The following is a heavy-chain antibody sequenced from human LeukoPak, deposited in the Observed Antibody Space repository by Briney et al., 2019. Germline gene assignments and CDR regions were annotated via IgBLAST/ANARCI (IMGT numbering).Heavy chain of an antibody. CDR3: ARGMSPENYPDIVVVPAATYYFDY. CDR1: GGSISSGGYY. J-gene: IGHJ4*02. Sequence: PSETLSLTCTVSGGSISSGGYYWSWIRQHPGKGLEWIGYIYYSGSTYYNPSLKSRVTISVDTSKNQFSLKLSSVTAADTAVYYCARGMSPENYPDIVVVPAATYYFDYWGQGTLATVSS. V-gene: IGHV4-31*03. CDR2: IYYSGST. D-gene: IGHD2-2*01.